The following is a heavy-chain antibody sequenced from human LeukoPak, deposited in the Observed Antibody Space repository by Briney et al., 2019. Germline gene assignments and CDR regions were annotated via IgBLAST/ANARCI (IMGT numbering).Heavy chain of an antibody. CDR3: ANFYGDKDRDFAY. CDR2: IYPGDSDT. D-gene: IGHD4-23*01. CDR1: GYGFTSYW. V-gene: IGHV5-51*01. J-gene: IGHJ4*02. Sequence: GESLKISCKGSGYGFTSYWIGWVRQMPGKGLEWMGIIYPGDSDTRYSPSFQGQVTISADKSISTAYLQWSSLKASDSAMYYCANFYGDKDRDFAYWGQGTLVTVSS.